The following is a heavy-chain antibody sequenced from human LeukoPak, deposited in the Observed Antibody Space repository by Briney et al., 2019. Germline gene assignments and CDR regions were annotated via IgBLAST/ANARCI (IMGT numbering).Heavy chain of an antibody. D-gene: IGHD3-3*01. CDR1: GGSISSYY. Sequence: SETLSLTCTVSGGSISSYYWSWIRQPPGKGLEWIGYIYYSGSTNYNPSLKSRVTISLDTSKTQFSLRLNSVTAADTAVYYCARERRYDFWSGLDPPGAFDIWGQGTMVTVSS. CDR2: IYYSGST. CDR3: ARERRYDFWSGLDPPGAFDI. J-gene: IGHJ3*02. V-gene: IGHV4-59*01.